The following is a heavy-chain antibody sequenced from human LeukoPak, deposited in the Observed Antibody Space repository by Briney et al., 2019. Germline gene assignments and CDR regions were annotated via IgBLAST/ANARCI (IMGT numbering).Heavy chain of an antibody. Sequence: GGSLRLSCAASGFTFSSYAMSWVRQAPGKGLEWVSAISGSGGSTYYADSVKGRFTISRDNSKNTLYLQMNSLRAEDTAVYYCARVTTYYYDSSGYPIDYWGQGTLVTVSS. D-gene: IGHD3-22*01. CDR3: ARVTTYYYDSSGYPIDY. J-gene: IGHJ4*02. CDR1: GFTFSSYA. CDR2: ISGSGGST. V-gene: IGHV3-23*01.